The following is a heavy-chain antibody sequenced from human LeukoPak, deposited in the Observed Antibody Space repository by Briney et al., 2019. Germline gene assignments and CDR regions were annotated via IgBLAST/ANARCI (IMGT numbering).Heavy chain of an antibody. D-gene: IGHD3-3*01. J-gene: IGHJ4*02. CDR2: ISTYNGNT. V-gene: IGHV1-18*01. CDR1: GYTFTSYG. CDR3: ARDFWSGYPSFLDY. Sequence: ASVKVSCKASGYTFTSYGISWVRQAPGQGLEWMGWISTYNGNTNYAQKLQGRVTMTTDTSTSTAYMELRSLRSDDTAVYYCARDFWSGYPSFLDYWGQGTLVTVSS.